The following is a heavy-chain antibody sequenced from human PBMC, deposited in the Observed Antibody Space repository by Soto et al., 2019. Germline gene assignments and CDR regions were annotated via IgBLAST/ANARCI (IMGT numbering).Heavy chain of an antibody. CDR3: ARGGFKQWLLDY. J-gene: IGHJ4*02. D-gene: IGHD6-19*01. CDR1: GFTFSSYS. Sequence: PGGSLRLSCAASGFTFSSYSMNWVRQAPGKGLEWVSSISSSSSYIYYADSVKGRFTISRDNAKNTLYLQMNSLSADDTAVYYCARGGFKQWLLDYWGQGTLVTVSS. V-gene: IGHV3-21*01. CDR2: ISSSSSYI.